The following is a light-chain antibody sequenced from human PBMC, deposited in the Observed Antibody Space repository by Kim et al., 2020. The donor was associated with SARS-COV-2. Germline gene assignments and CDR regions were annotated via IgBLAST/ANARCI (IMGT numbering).Light chain of an antibody. CDR2: DVS. CDR1: SSDVGGYTY. CDR3: CSYAGSYTWV. V-gene: IGLV2-11*01. J-gene: IGLJ3*02. Sequence: GQSLTISSTGTSSDVGGYTYVSWYQQPPGKAPKLMIYDVSKRPSGVPDRFSGSKSGNTASLTISGLQAEDEADYYCCSYAGSYTWVFGGGTQLTVL.